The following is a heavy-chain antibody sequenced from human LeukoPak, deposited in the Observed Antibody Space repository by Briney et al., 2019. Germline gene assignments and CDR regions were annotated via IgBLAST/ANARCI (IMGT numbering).Heavy chain of an antibody. CDR3: VRSDYSSSRNEPDY. CDR1: GYSFTSYW. Sequence: GESLKISCKGSGYSFTSYWIGWVRQMPGKGLEWMGIIYPGDSDTRYSPSFQGQVTISADKSISTAYLQWNSLKASDTAMYYCVRSDYSSSRNEPDYWGQGTLVTVSS. CDR2: IYPGDSDT. J-gene: IGHJ4*02. D-gene: IGHD6-13*01. V-gene: IGHV5-51*01.